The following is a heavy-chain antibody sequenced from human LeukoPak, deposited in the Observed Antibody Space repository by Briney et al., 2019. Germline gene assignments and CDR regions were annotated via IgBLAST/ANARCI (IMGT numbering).Heavy chain of an antibody. CDR3: AGWTWGNFDY. J-gene: IGHJ4*02. D-gene: IGHD3-16*01. CDR1: GGSISSYY. V-gene: IGHV4-59*01. Sequence: SETLSLTYTVSGGSISSYYWSWIRQPPGKGLEWIGYIYYSGSTNYNPSLKSRVTISVDTSKNQFSLKLSSVTAADTAVYYCAGWTWGNFDYWGQGTLVTVSS. CDR2: IYYSGST.